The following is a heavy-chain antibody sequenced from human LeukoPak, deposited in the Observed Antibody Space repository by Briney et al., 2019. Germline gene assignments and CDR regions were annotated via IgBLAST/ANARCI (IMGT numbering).Heavy chain of an antibody. CDR2: VVGGGTT. V-gene: IGHV3-23*01. CDR1: GFTFSTFA. CDR3: AKDLHYNDGRWEFDP. J-gene: IGHJ5*02. D-gene: IGHD5-24*01. Sequence: GGSLRLSCAASGFTFSTFAMTWVRQAPGKGLEWVSGVVGGGTTYYADSVKGRFTLSKGNSKKTVYLQMNSLRVEDTAIYYCAKDLHYNDGRWEFDPWGQGTLVTVSS.